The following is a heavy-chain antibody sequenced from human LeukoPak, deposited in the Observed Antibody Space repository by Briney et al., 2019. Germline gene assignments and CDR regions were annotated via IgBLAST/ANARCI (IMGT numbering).Heavy chain of an antibody. CDR3: AKAAGSTSWEIIDY. V-gene: IGHV3-9*03. Sequence: PRGSLRLSCAASGFTFDDYAMHWVRQAPGKGLEWVSGISWNSGSIGYADSVKGRFTISRDNAKNSLYLQMNSLRAEDMVLYYCAKAAGSTSWEIIDYWGQGTLVTVSS. CDR1: GFTFDDYA. CDR2: ISWNSGSI. J-gene: IGHJ4*02. D-gene: IGHD2-2*01.